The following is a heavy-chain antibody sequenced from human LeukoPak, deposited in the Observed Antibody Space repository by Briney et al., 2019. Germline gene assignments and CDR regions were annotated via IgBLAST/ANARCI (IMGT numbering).Heavy chain of an antibody. CDR2: IYYSGST. CDR1: GXSISSGGYY. D-gene: IGHD3-22*01. J-gene: IGHJ6*02. CDR3: AREFSSGYYGMDV. V-gene: IGHV4-31*03. Sequence: SETLSLTCTVSGXSISSGGYYWSWIRQHPGKGLEWIGHIYYSGSTYYNPSLKSRVTISVDTSKNQFSLKLSSVTAADTAVYYCAREFSSGYYGMDVWGQGTTVTVSS.